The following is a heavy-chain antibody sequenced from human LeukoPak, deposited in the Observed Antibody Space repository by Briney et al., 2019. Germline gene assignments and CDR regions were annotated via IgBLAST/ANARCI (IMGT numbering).Heavy chain of an antibody. CDR1: GLTFSNAW. CDR3: TTEYSSGWHS. Sequence: GGSLRLSCAVSGLTFSNAWLAWVRQAPGKGLEWVGRIKSKSDGGTTEYAAPVKGRFTISRDDSKNTLYLQMNSLKIEDTAVYYCTTEYSSGWHSWGQGTLVTVSS. D-gene: IGHD6-19*01. V-gene: IGHV3-15*01. J-gene: IGHJ4*02. CDR2: IKSKSDGGTT.